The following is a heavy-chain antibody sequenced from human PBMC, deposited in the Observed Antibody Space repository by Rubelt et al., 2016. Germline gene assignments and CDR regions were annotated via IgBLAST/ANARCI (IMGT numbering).Heavy chain of an antibody. V-gene: IGHV4-34*09. CDR3: ARDSVEPGRRVFDY. CDR2: SGST. D-gene: IGHD1-1*01. J-gene: IGHJ4*02. Sequence: SGSTNYNPSLKSRVTISVDTSKNQFSLKLSSVTAADTAVYYCARDSVEPGRRVFDYWGQGTLVTVSS.